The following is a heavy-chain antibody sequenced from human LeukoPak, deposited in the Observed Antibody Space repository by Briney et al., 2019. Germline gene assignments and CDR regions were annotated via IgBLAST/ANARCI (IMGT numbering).Heavy chain of an antibody. Sequence: SQTLSLTCTVSGGSISDGRYCWSWIRQPAGKGLEWIGRIYTSGNTNYNPSLESRVTISVDESKNQFSLKLSSVTAADTAVYYCARNGDLCIDYWGQGTLVTVSS. V-gene: IGHV4-61*02. D-gene: IGHD4-17*01. CDR3: ARNGDLCIDY. CDR1: GGSISDGRYC. CDR2: IYTSGNT. J-gene: IGHJ4*02.